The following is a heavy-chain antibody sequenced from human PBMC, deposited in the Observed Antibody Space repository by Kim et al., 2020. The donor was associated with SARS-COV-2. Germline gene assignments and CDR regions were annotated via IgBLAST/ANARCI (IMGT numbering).Heavy chain of an antibody. J-gene: IGHJ6*02. Sequence: ASVKVSCKASGYTFTSYYMHWVRQAPGQGLEWMGIINPSGGSTSYAQKFQGRVTMTRDTSTSTVYTELSSLRSEDTAVYYCARDRSMVRGVRSGGMDVWGQGTTVTVSS. D-gene: IGHD3-10*01. CDR1: GYTFTSYY. CDR2: INPSGGST. V-gene: IGHV1-46*01. CDR3: ARDRSMVRGVRSGGMDV.